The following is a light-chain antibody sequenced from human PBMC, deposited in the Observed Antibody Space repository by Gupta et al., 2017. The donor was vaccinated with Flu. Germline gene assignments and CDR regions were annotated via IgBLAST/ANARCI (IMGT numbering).Light chain of an antibody. J-gene: IGKJ2*01. CDR3: QQSYSTPQT. V-gene: IGKV1-39*01. CDR1: QSISSY. Sequence: SLSASVGDRVTITCRASQSISSYLNWYQQKPGKAPKLLIYAASSLQSGVPSRFSGSGSGTDFTLTISSLQPEDFATYYCQQSYSTPQTFGQGTKLEIK. CDR2: AAS.